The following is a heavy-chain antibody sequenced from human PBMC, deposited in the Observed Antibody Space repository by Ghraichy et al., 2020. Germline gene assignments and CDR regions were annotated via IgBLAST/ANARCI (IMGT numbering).Heavy chain of an antibody. CDR1: GASIRRYS. D-gene: IGHD1-26*01. CDR2: IYTSGNT. Sequence: SETLSLTCAVSGASIRRYSWSWIRQPPGKGLEWIGYIYTSGNTNYNPSLKSRVTISVDTSKNQFSLKLNSVTAADTAVYYCARHWIVGTTTDWFFDVWGRGTLVSVSS. CDR3: ARHWIVGTTTDWFFDV. J-gene: IGHJ2*01. V-gene: IGHV4-4*09.